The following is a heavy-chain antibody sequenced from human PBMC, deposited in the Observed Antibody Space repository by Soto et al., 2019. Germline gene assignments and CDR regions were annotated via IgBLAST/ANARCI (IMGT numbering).Heavy chain of an antibody. J-gene: IGHJ6*02. CDR1: GGSISSYY. Sequence: SETLSLTCTVSGGSISSYYWSWIRQLQGKGLEWIGYIYYSGSTNYNPSLKSRVTISVDTSKNQFSLKLSSVTAADTAVYYCGSTPNDYGDYVSNYYYYGMDVWGQGTTVTVSS. V-gene: IGHV4-59*01. D-gene: IGHD4-17*01. CDR3: GSTPNDYGDYVSNYYYYGMDV. CDR2: IYYSGST.